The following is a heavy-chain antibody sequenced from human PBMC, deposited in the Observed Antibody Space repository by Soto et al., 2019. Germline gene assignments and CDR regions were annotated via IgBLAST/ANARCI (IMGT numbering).Heavy chain of an antibody. CDR1: GFTYNNYA. Sequence: EVQLLESGGALVQPGVSLSLSCAASGFTYNNYAMGWVRQAPGKGLEWVSAISSSGYSAYYADSVKGRFTISRDNSRNTMFLQMNKLIAEDTAVYYGAKGSVVVAAKFDSCGQGTQVTVSS. CDR2: ISSSGYSA. CDR3: AKGSVVVAAKFDS. J-gene: IGHJ4*02. V-gene: IGHV3-23*01. D-gene: IGHD2-21*02.